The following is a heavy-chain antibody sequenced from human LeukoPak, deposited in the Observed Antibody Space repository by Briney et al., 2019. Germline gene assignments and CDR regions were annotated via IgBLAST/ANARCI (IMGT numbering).Heavy chain of an antibody. J-gene: IGHJ6*02. CDR3: ARAVTAYGMDV. CDR2: IIPILGIA. D-gene: IGHD2-21*02. V-gene: IGHV1-69*04. CDR1: GGTFSSYA. Sequence: ASVKVSCQASGGTFSSYAISWVRQAPGQGLEWMGWIIPILGIANYAQKFQGRVTITADKSTSTAYMELSSLRSEDTAVYYCARAVTAYGMDVWGQGTTVTVSS.